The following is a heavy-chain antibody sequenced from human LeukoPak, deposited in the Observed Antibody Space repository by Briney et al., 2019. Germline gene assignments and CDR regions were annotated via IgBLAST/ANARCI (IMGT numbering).Heavy chain of an antibody. CDR3: TVRIVVVTAPDY. CDR1: GFTFSNAW. D-gene: IGHD2-21*02. J-gene: IGHJ4*02. CDR2: IKSKTDGGTT. V-gene: IGHV3-15*01. Sequence: SGGSLRLSCAASGFTFSNAWMSWVRQAPGKGLEWVGRIKSKTDGGTTDYAAPVEGRFTISRDDLKNTLYLQMNSLKTEDTAVYYCTVRIVVVTAPDYWGQGTLVTVSS.